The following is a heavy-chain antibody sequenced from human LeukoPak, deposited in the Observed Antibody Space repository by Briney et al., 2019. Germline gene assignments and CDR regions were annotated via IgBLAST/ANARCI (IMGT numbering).Heavy chain of an antibody. CDR3: AIDRAFDDILTGYYDY. CDR2: ISWNSGSI. CDR1: GFTFDDYA. D-gene: IGHD3-9*01. J-gene: IGHJ4*02. Sequence: GGSLRLSCAASGFTFDDYAMHWVRQAAGKGLEWVSGISWNSGSIGYADSVKGRFTISRDNAKNSLYLQMNSLRAEDTALYYCAIDRAFDDILTGYYDYWGQGTLVTVSS. V-gene: IGHV3-9*01.